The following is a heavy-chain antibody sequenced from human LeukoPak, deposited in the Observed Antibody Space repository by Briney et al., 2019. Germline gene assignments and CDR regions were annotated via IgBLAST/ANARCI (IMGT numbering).Heavy chain of an antibody. CDR2: ISYSGTN. D-gene: IGHD7-27*01. CDR3: ASLGTLRS. V-gene: IGHV4-39*01. J-gene: IGHJ5*02. Sequence: PSETLSLTCTVSGGPVSSSIYYWGWIRQPPGKGLEWIGSISYSGTNYNNPSLKSRVSISIHTSKNQFSVKLTSVTAADTAMYYCASLGTLRSWGQGTLVTVSS. CDR1: GGPVSSSIYY.